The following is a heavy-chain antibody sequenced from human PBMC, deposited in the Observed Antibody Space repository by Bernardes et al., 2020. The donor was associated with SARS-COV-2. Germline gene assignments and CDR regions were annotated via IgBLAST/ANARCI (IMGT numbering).Heavy chain of an antibody. CDR1: GFTFSSYW. Sequence: LRLSCAVSGFTFSSYWMPWIRQAPGKGLVWVSRINGDGTSTSYADSVKGRFTISRDNAKNTLNLQMNSLSAEDTAVYYCARGAYSLNKSGPRSVFDIWGQATMVTVSS. V-gene: IGHV3-74*01. J-gene: IGHJ3*02. CDR2: INGDGTST. D-gene: IGHD1-26*01. CDR3: ARGAYSLNKSGPRSVFDI.